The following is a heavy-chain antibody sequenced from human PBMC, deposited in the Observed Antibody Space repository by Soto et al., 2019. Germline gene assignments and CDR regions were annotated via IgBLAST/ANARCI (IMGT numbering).Heavy chain of an antibody. V-gene: IGHV3-73*02. CDR2: IRSKTHSYAT. Sequence: VQLVESGGGLVQPGESLKLSRAASGFTLSGSAEHWVRQASGKGLEWVGRIRSKTHSYATEYIASVKGRFTMSRDDSNNTAYLQMNGLKTDDMAVYYCTRSGGSYSFGYWGQGTLVTVPS. CDR1: GFTLSGSA. CDR3: TRSGGSYSFGY. J-gene: IGHJ4*02. D-gene: IGHD1-26*01.